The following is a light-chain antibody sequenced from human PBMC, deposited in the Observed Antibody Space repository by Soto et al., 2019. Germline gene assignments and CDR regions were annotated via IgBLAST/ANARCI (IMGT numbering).Light chain of an antibody. CDR3: QQYNNAST. J-gene: IGKJ4*02. Sequence: DIQMTQSPSSLSASVGDRVTITCRASQGVSNYLAWYQQKPGQVPELLIYAASTLQSGIPSRFSGSGSGTDFTLTISSLQSEDVATYYCQQYNNASTFGGGTKVEIK. CDR1: QGVSNY. V-gene: IGKV1-27*01. CDR2: AAS.